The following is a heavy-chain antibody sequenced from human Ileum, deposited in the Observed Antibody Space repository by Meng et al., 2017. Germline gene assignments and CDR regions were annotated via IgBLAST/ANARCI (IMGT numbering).Heavy chain of an antibody. Sequence: EVLLVESGGISVQAGGSLRLSCAASGFPFSTYWMHWIRQAPGKGLVWVSRINDDGTIRNYADSVKGRFTISRDNARNTIFLEMNNLRPEDTGMYYCARGGDHRNDFWGQGTLVTVSS. D-gene: IGHD3-10*01. CDR3: ARGGDHRNDF. V-gene: IGHV3-74*01. CDR1: GFPFSTYW. J-gene: IGHJ4*02. CDR2: INDDGTIR.